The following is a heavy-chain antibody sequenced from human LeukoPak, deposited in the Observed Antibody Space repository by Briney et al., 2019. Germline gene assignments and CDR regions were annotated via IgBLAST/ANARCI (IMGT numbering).Heavy chain of an antibody. CDR2: ISSSGSTI. CDR1: GFTFSDYY. D-gene: IGHD5-18*01. V-gene: IGHV3-11*01. Sequence: GGSLRLSCAASGFTFSDYYMSWIRRAPGKGLEWVSYISSSGSTIYYADSVKGRFTISRDNAKNSLYLQMNSLRAEDTAVYYCARMGDTAMVDYYYYMDVWGKGTTVTVSS. J-gene: IGHJ6*03. CDR3: ARMGDTAMVDYYYYMDV.